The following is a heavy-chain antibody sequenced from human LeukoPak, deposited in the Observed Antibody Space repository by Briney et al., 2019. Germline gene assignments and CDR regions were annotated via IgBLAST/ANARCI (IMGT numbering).Heavy chain of an antibody. CDR1: GYTLTELS. J-gene: IGHJ1*01. CDR2: FDPEDGET. Sequence: ASVKVSCKVSGYTLTELSMHWVRQAPGKGLEWMGGFDPEDGETIYAQKFQGRVTMTEDTSTDTAYMELSSLRSEDTAVYYCATPPYYYDSSGYYRQLHFQHWGQGTLVTVSS. V-gene: IGHV1-24*01. D-gene: IGHD3-22*01. CDR3: ATPPYYYDSSGYYRQLHFQH.